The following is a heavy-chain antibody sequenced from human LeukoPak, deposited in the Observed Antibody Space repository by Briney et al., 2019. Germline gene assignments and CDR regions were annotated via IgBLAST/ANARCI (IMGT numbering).Heavy chain of an antibody. CDR1: GFTFRSYW. J-gene: IGHJ4*02. CDR3: AREYYYGSGSYYNGY. CDR2: IKQDGSEK. D-gene: IGHD3-10*01. V-gene: IGHV3-7*04. Sequence: PGGSLRLSCAASGFTFRSYWMSWVRQAPGKGLEWVATIKQDGSEKYYVDSVKGRFTISRDNAKNSLYLQMNGLRAEDTAVYYCAREYYYGSGSYYNGYWGQGTLVTVSS.